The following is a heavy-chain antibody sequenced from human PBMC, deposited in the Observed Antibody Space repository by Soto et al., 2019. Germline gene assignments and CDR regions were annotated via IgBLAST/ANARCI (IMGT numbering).Heavy chain of an antibody. J-gene: IGHJ4*02. V-gene: IGHV4-59*01. CDR3: ARDHPHSYGVYYFDY. CDR1: NDSISPYY. D-gene: IGHD5-18*01. CDR2: IYYSGST. Sequence: SETLSLTCTVSNDSISPYYWSWIRQPPGKGLEWIGFIYYSGSTTYNPSLKSRVTISVATSKNQFSLKLTSVTAADTAVYYCARDHPHSYGVYYFDYWGQGTPVTVSS.